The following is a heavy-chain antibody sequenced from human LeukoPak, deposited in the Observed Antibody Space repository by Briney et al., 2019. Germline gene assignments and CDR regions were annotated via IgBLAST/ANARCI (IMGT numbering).Heavy chain of an antibody. CDR2: ISWNSGSI. CDR1: GFTFYDYA. CDR3: AKDIRAARLNGYFDY. V-gene: IGHV3-9*01. Sequence: GRSLRLSCAASGFTFYDYAMHWVRHAPGKGLEWVSGISWNSGSIGYADSVKGRFTISRDNAKNSLYLQMNSLRAEDTALYYCAKDIRAARLNGYFDYWGQGTLVTVSS. J-gene: IGHJ4*02. D-gene: IGHD6-6*01.